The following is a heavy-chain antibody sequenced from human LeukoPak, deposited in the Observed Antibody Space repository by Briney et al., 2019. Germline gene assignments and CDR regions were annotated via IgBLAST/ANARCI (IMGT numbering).Heavy chain of an antibody. Sequence: KPSEALSLTCTVSGGSISSSSYSWGWISQPPGKGLEWIGSIYYSGSTYYNPSLKSRVTISVDTSKNQFSLKLSSVTAADTVVYYCARTDPGDPWGQGTLVTVSS. CDR3: ARTDPGDP. J-gene: IGHJ5*02. CDR2: IYYSGST. CDR1: GGSISSSSYS. V-gene: IGHV4-39*07.